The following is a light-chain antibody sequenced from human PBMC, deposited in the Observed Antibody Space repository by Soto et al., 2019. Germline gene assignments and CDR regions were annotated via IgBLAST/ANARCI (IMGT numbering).Light chain of an antibody. J-gene: IGKJ3*01. CDR2: DAS. CDR3: XHRNNWLGT. V-gene: IGKV3-11*01. Sequence: EIVLTQSPATLSLSPGERATLSCRASQSVGSFLAWYQQKSGQAPRLLIYDASNRAPGIPARFSGSGSGTDFTLTISSLEPEDFXXXXXXHRNNWLGTFGPGTKVDIK. CDR1: QSVGSF.